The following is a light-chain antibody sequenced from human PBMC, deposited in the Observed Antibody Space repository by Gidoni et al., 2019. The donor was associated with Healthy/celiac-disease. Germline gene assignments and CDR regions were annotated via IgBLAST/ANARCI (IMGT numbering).Light chain of an antibody. J-gene: IGKJ2*01. CDR3: QQYGSSPT. CDR2: GAS. V-gene: IGKV3-20*01. CDR1: QSVSSSY. Sequence: EIVLTHSPGTLSLSPGERATLPCRASQSVSSSYLAWYQQKPGQAPRLLIYGASSRATGIPDRFSGSGSGTDFTLTISRLEPEDFAVYYCQQYGSSPTFGQGTKLEIK.